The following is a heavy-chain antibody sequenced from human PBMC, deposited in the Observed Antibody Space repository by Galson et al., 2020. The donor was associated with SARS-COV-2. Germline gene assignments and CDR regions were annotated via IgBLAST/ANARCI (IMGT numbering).Heavy chain of an antibody. J-gene: IGHJ6*02. V-gene: IGHV2-5*01. CDR1: GFSLSTSGVG. Sequence: SGPPLVKPTQTLTLTCTFSGFSLSTSGVGVGWIRQPPGKALEWLALIYWNDDKRYSPSLKSRLTITKDTSKNQVVLTMTNMDPVDTATYYCAHRPRRYYYYGMDVWGQGTTVTVSS. CDR3: AHRPRRYYYYGMDV. CDR2: IYWNDDK.